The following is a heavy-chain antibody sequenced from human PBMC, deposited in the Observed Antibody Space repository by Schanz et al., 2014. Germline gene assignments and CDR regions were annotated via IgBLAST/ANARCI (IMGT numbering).Heavy chain of an antibody. CDR1: GGTFSSYA. J-gene: IGHJ4*02. D-gene: IGHD3-3*01. CDR3: AKDVDFWSGYYLDY. Sequence: QVQLVQSGAEVKKPGSPVKVSCKSSGGTFSSYAISWVRQAPGQGLEWMGRIIPILGIATYAQKFQGRVTITRDTLASTAYMEVSSLRSEDTAVYYCAKDVDFWSGYYLDYWGQGTLVTVSS. V-gene: IGHV1-69*04. CDR2: IIPILGIA.